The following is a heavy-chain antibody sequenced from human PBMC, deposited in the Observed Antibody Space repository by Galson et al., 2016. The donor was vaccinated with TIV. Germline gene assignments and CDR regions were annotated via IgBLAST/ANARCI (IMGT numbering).Heavy chain of an antibody. D-gene: IGHD1-26*01. CDR3: ARVERSYYFGY. V-gene: IGHV3-33*01. J-gene: IGHJ4*02. CDR1: GFTFRSYG. Sequence: LRLSCAASGFTFRSYGMHWVRQAPGKGLEWVAFVSDDGTEKNYADSVKGRFTISRDDSKKRIYLQMNSLRVDDTAMYFCARVERSYYFGYWGQGTLVTVSS. CDR2: VSDDGTEK.